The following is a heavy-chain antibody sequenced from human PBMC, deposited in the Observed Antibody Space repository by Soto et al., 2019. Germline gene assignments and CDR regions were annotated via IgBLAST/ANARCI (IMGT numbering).Heavy chain of an antibody. J-gene: IGHJ4*02. CDR2: IGISDGDT. D-gene: IGHD3-3*01. CDR1: GLTCRIYP. CDR3: AREDFWSGDDY. Sequence: GVSMRVSSTAAGLTCRIYPRTWALQAPGKGLEWVSVIGISDGDTHYADSVKGRFTIFRDNSKNTLFLQMNSLRDEDTAVYYCAREDFWSGDDYWGQGTLVTVSS. V-gene: IGHV3-23*01.